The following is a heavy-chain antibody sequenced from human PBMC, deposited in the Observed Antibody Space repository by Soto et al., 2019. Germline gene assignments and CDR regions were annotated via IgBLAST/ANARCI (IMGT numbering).Heavy chain of an antibody. V-gene: IGHV1-46*01. D-gene: IGHD6-13*01. J-gene: IGHJ6*02. CDR3: ARGAGAAAGTHYYYYYYGMDV. Sequence: ASVKVSCKASGYTFTSYYMHWVRQAPGQGLERIGIINPSGGSTSYAQKIQGRVTMTRDTSTSTVYMELSSLRSEDTAVYYCARGAGAAAGTHYYYYYYGMDVWGQGTTVTVSS. CDR1: GYTFTSYY. CDR2: INPSGGST.